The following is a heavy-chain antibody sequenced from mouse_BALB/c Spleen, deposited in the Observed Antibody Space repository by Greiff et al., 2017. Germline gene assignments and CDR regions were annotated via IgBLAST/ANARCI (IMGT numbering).Heavy chain of an antibody. CDR1: GFAFSSYD. CDR3: ARQGLFDY. V-gene: IGHV5-12-1*01. J-gene: IGHJ2*01. Sequence: EVQVVESGGGLVNPGGSLKLSCAASGFAFSSYDMFWVRQTPEKRLEWVAYISSGGGSTYYPDTVKGRFTISRDNAKNTLYLQMSSLKSEDTAMYYCARQGLFDYWGQGTTLTVSS. CDR2: ISSGGGST.